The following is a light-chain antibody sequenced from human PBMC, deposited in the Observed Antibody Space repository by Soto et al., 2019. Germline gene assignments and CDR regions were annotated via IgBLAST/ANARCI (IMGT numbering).Light chain of an antibody. J-gene: IGLJ1*01. CDR2: GVT. Sequence: QSALTQPASVSGSPGQSITISCTGSGSDIGAYNYVSWYQQHPGKAPKLLIHGVTRRPSGVSSRFSASKSAYTASLTISGLQAEDEGDYYCCSYAGDYMFVFGTGTKVTVL. CDR1: GSDIGAYNY. V-gene: IGLV2-14*01. CDR3: CSYAGDYMFV.